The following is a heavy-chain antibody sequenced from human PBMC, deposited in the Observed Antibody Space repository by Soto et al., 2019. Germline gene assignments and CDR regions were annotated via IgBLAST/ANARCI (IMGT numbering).Heavy chain of an antibody. CDR2: INPNSGGT. CDR3: ARNYDILTGYSPPGNWFDP. CDR1: GYTFIGYY. Sequence: ASVKVSCKTSGYTFIGYYMHWVRQAPGQGLEWMGWINPNSGGTNYAQKFQGWVTMTRDTSISTAYMELSRLRSDDTAVYYCARNYDILTGYSPPGNWFDPWGQGTLVTVSS. J-gene: IGHJ5*02. D-gene: IGHD3-9*01. V-gene: IGHV1-2*04.